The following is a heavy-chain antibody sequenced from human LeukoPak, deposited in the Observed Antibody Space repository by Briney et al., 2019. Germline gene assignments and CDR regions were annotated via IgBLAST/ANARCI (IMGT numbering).Heavy chain of an antibody. CDR3: AGEGRTSGTSWYDP. CDR1: DYSVTSDHY. D-gene: IGHD3-10*01. J-gene: IGHJ5*02. CDR2: IYHSGGT. V-gene: IGHV4-38-2*01. Sequence: SETLSLTCAVSDYSVTSDHYWGWIRLAPGKGLEWIGSIYHSGGTYYNPSLKSRVTISVDTSKDQFSLRLTSVTAADTGIYYCAGEGRTSGTSWYDPWGQGTRVTVSS.